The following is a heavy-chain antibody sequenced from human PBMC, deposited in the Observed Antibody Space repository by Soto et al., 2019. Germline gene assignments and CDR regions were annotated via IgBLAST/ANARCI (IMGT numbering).Heavy chain of an antibody. CDR2: IWYDGSNK. Sequence: QVQLVESGGGVVQPGRSLRLSCAASGFTFSSYGMHWVRQAPGKGLEWVAVIWYDGSNKYYADSVKGRFTISRDNSKNTLYRQMNSLRAEDTAVYYCARDREWLVLGFAFDIWGQGTMVTVSS. CDR3: ARDREWLVLGFAFDI. CDR1: GFTFSSYG. V-gene: IGHV3-33*01. D-gene: IGHD6-19*01. J-gene: IGHJ3*02.